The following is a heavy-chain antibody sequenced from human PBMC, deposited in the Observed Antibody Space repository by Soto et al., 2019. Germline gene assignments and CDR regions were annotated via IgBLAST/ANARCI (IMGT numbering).Heavy chain of an antibody. V-gene: IGHV4-59*11. CDR2: FFHTGTA. J-gene: IGHJ2*01. CDR3: ARHYGGNSQFFDL. Sequence: QVQLQESDPGLVKPAETLSLNCSVSGDAISRHYWSWIRQSPGTGLEWLGYFFHTGTALYNPSLRSRVTMSVDTSKSQFSLRLTSVIPADTAVYFCARHYGGNSQFFDLWGRGTLVTVS. CDR1: GDAISRHY. D-gene: IGHD4-17*01.